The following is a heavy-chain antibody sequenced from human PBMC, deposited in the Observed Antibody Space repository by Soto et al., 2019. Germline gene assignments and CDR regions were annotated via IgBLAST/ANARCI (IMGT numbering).Heavy chain of an antibody. V-gene: IGHV5-51*01. J-gene: IGHJ3*01. CDR1: GYFFSTYW. Sequence: GESLKISCKGSGYFFSTYWIAWVRQMPGKGLEWMGIIYPGDSETKYSPSFEGQVTISADRSITTAYLQWSRLRASDTATYYCARRGGSVFFDVWGQGTLVTVSS. CDR3: ARRGGSVFFDV. D-gene: IGHD6-19*01. CDR2: IYPGDSET.